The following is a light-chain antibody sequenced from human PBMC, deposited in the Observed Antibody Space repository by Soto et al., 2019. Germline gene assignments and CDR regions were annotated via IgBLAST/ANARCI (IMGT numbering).Light chain of an antibody. CDR3: QQLNSYPYT. J-gene: IGKJ2*01. V-gene: IGKV1-9*01. CDR1: QGISSY. CDR2: AAS. Sequence: IPLTQSPSSLSASVGDRVTITCRASQGISSYLAWYQQKPGKAPKLLMFAASTLQSGVPSRFSGSGSGTYFTLTISSLQPEDFATYYCQQLNSYPYTFGQGTKVEI.